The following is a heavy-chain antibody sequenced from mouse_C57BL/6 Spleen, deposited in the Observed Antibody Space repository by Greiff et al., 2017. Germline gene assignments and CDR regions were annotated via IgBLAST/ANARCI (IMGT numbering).Heavy chain of an antibody. J-gene: IGHJ3*01. V-gene: IGHV1-52*01. CDR1: GYTFTSYW. CDR3: ARGYGNHFAY. D-gene: IGHD2-1*01. Sequence: QSCKASGYTFTSYWMHWVKQRPIQGLEWIGNIDPSDSETHYNQKFKDKATLTVDKSSSTAYMQLSSLTSEDSAVYYCARGYGNHFAYWGQGTLVTVSA. CDR2: IDPSDSET.